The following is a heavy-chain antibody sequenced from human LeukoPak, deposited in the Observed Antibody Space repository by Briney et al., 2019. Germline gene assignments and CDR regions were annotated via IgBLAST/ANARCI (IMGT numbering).Heavy chain of an antibody. CDR1: GFTFSSYA. V-gene: IGHV3-30-3*01. CDR2: ILSDGNNK. D-gene: IGHD1-26*01. Sequence: PGRSLRLSCAASGFTFSSYAMHWVRQAPGKGLEWVAVILSDGNNKYYADSVKGRFTISRDNSKNTLYLQMNSLRGEDTAVYYCARDPNSGTYFGFDSWGQGTLVTVSS. CDR3: ARDPNSGTYFGFDS. J-gene: IGHJ4*02.